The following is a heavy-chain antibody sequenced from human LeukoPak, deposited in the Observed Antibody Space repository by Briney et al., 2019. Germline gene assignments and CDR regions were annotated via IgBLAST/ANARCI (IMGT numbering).Heavy chain of an antibody. J-gene: IGHJ4*02. CDR1: GFTVSSNY. Sequence: GGSLSLSCAASGFTVSSNYMSWVRQAPGKGLEWVSVIYSGGTTYYADSVKGRFTISRDNSKTTLYLQMNSLRAEDTAVYYCARVGSSGWFSFDYWGQGTLVTVSS. CDR2: IYSGGTT. V-gene: IGHV3-53*01. D-gene: IGHD6-19*01. CDR3: ARVGSSGWFSFDY.